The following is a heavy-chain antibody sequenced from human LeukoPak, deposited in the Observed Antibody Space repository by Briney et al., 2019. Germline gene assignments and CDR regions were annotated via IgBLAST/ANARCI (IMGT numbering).Heavy chain of an antibody. Sequence: PGGSLRPSCAASGFTFSSYEMNWVRQAPGKGLEWVSYISSSGSTIYYADSVKGRFTISRDNSKNTLYLQMNSLRAEDTAVYYCASTSSSGWYKWPDYWGQGTLVTVSS. J-gene: IGHJ4*02. D-gene: IGHD6-19*01. V-gene: IGHV3-48*03. CDR2: ISSSGSTI. CDR1: GFTFSSYE. CDR3: ASTSSSGWYKWPDY.